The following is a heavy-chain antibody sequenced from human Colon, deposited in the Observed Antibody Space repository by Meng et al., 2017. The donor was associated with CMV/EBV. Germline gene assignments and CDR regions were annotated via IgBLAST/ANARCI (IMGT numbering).Heavy chain of an antibody. CDR2: IKQEASEK. CDR3: ARDRPRDYKRLRSKRKRDYYGLDV. D-gene: IGHD4-17*01. V-gene: IGHV3-7*01. Sequence: GGSLRLSCAASGFTLDDYWMNWVRQAPGKGLEWVANIKQEASEKNYVDAVKGRFTISRDDATSSLYLQMTSLRVEDTAVYFCARDRPRDYKRLRSKRKRDYYGLDVWGQGTTVTVSS. CDR1: GFTLDDYW. J-gene: IGHJ6*02.